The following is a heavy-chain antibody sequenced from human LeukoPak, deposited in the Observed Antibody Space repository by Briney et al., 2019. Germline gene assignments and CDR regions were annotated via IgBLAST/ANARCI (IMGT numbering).Heavy chain of an antibody. CDR3: ARLVGATTGDWFDP. V-gene: IGHV3-9*01. D-gene: IGHD1-26*01. J-gene: IGHJ5*02. CDR2: ISWNSGSI. CDR1: GFTFDDYA. Sequence: GGSLRLSCAASGFTFDDYAMHWVRQAPGKGLEWVSGISWNSGSIGYADSVKGRFTIPRDNAKNSLYLQMNSLRAEDTALYYCARLVGATTGDWFDPWGQGTLVTVSS.